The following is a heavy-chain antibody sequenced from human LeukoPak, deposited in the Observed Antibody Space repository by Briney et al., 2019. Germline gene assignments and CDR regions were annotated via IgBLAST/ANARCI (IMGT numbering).Heavy chain of an antibody. J-gene: IGHJ6*02. CDR3: ARDWGSGSYYYGMNV. V-gene: IGHV4-4*07. Sequence: PSETLSLTCTVSGGSINSYYWSWIRQPAGKGPEWIGRIYSSGSTNYNASLRSRVTMSVNTSKNQFSLKLSSVTAADTVVYYCARDWGSGSYYYGMNVWGQGTTVTVSS. D-gene: IGHD3-10*01. CDR1: GGSINSYY. CDR2: IYSSGST.